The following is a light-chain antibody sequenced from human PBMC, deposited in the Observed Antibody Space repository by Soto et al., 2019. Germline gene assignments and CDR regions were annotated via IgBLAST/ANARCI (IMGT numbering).Light chain of an antibody. Sequence: EIVMTQSPATLSVSPGERATLSCRASQSVSSNLAWYQQKPGQAPRLLIYGASNRATGIPARFSGSGSGRDFTLTIDSLEPEDFAIYYCQQRNIRRTFGQGTRLE. V-gene: IGKV3-11*02. CDR1: QSVSSN. CDR3: QQRNIRRT. CDR2: GAS. J-gene: IGKJ5*01.